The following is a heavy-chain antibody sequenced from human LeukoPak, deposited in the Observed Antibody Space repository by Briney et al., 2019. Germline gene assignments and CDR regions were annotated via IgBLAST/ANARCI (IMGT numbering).Heavy chain of an antibody. J-gene: IGHJ4*02. D-gene: IGHD6-13*01. CDR1: GFTFSSYA. CDR3: AKANSSSWYEFDY. Sequence: GGSLRLSCAASGFTFSSYAMSWVRQAPGKGLEWVSAISGSGGSTYYADSVKGRFTISRDNSKNTLYLQMNSLRAKDTAVYYCAKANSSSWYEFDYWGQGTLVTVSS. CDR2: ISGSGGST. V-gene: IGHV3-23*01.